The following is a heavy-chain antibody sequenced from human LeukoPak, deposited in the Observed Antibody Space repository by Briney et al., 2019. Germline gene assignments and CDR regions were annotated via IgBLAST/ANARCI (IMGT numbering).Heavy chain of an antibody. V-gene: IGHV4-34*01. CDR1: GGSSSGYY. D-gene: IGHD4-23*01. CDR3: ARAGDYGGKIVY. CDR2: INHSGST. Sequence: SETLSLTCAVYGGSSSGYYWSWIRQPPGKGLEWIGEINHSGSTNYNPSLKSRVTISVDTSKNQFSLKLSSVTAADTAVYYCARAGDYGGKIVYWGQGTLVTVSS. J-gene: IGHJ4*02.